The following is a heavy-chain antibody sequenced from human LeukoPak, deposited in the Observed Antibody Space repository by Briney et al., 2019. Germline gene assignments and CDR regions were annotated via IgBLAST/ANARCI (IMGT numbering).Heavy chain of an antibody. J-gene: IGHJ5*02. D-gene: IGHD2-15*01. CDR3: ARSSGGSCYGCHWFDP. Sequence: ASVKVSCKASGGTFSSYAISWVRQAPGQGLEWMGGIIPIFGTANYAQKFQGRVTITTDESTSTAYMELSSLRSEDTAVYYYARSSGGSCYGCHWFDPWGQGTLVTVSS. V-gene: IGHV1-69*05. CDR1: GGTFSSYA. CDR2: IIPIFGTA.